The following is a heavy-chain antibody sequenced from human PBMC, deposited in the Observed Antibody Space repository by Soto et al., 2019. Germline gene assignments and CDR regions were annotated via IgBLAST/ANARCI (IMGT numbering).Heavy chain of an antibody. CDR3: ANVPIWCSSTSCYTEGFDY. CDR2: TSAGGST. D-gene: IGHD2-2*02. J-gene: IGHJ4*02. CDR1: GFTFSDYA. Sequence: GGSLRLSCTASGFTFSDYAMSWVRQPPGKGLEWVSVTSAGGSTYYADSVKGRFTVSRANSKNTLYPQMNSLRAEDTAVYYCANVPIWCSSTSCYTEGFDYWGQGTLVTVS. V-gene: IGHV3-23*01.